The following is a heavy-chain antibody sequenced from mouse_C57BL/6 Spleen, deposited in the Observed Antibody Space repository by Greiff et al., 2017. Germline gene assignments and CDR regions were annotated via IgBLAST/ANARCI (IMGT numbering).Heavy chain of an antibody. J-gene: IGHJ2*01. V-gene: IGHV1-5*01. Sequence: EVQLQQSGTVLARPGASVKMSCKTSGYTFTSYWMHWVKQRPGQGLEWIGAIYPGNSDTSYNQKFKGKAKLTAVTSASTAYMELSSLTNEDSAVYYCTRDYYGSSQYYFDYWGQGTTLTVSS. CDR2: IYPGNSDT. CDR3: TRDYYGSSQYYFDY. D-gene: IGHD1-1*01. CDR1: GYTFTSYW.